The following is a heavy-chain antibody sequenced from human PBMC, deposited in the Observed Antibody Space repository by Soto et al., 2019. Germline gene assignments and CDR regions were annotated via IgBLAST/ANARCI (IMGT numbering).Heavy chain of an antibody. V-gene: IGHV3-23*01. CDR2: ISGSSDTT. J-gene: IGHJ6*02. Sequence: LRLSFAASGFTFNSYAMSWVRQAPGKGLEWVSGISGSSDTTYYADSVKGRFSISRDSSKNTLSLQMNSLGAEDTAVYYCAKWAPADCPSSVCYGRSYCGLGVWGQGTTVTVSS. CDR3: AKWAPADCPSSVCYGRSYCGLGV. D-gene: IGHD2-8*01. CDR1: GFTFNSYA.